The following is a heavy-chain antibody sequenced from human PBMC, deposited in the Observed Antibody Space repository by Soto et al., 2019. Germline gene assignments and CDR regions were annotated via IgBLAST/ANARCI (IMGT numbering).Heavy chain of an antibody. Sequence: GGSLRLSCAASGFTFSSYGMHWVRQAPGKGLEWVALISYDGSNKYYADSVKGRFTISRDNSKNTLYLQMNSLRAEDTAVYYCAKDVVVGATPGLGDYYYYYGMDVWGQGTTVTVSS. CDR3: AKDVVVGATPGLGDYYYYYGMDV. CDR1: GFTFSSYG. V-gene: IGHV3-30*18. D-gene: IGHD1-26*01. CDR2: ISYDGSNK. J-gene: IGHJ6*02.